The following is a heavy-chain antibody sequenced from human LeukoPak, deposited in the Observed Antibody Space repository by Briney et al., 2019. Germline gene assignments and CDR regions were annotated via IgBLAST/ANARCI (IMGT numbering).Heavy chain of an antibody. Sequence: SETLSLTCTVSGGSISSSSYYWGWIRQPPGKGLEWIGSIYYSGSTHYNPSLKSRVTISVDTSKNQFSLKLSSVTAADTAVYYCARQLFGVVIMRWFDPWGQGTLVTVSS. V-gene: IGHV4-39*01. CDR2: IYYSGST. D-gene: IGHD3-3*01. CDR1: GGSISSSSYY. J-gene: IGHJ5*02. CDR3: ARQLFGVVIMRWFDP.